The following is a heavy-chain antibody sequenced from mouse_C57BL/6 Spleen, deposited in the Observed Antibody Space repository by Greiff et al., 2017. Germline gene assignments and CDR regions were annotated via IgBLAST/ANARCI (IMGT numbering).Heavy chain of an antibody. CDR1: GFTFSSYA. CDR2: ISDGGSYT. Sequence: EVKVVESGGGLVKPGGSLKLSCAASGFTFSSYAMSWVRQTPEKRLEWVATISDGGSYTYYPDNVKGRFTISRDNAKNNLYLQMSHLKSEDTAMYYCARDQNSKPWFAYWGQGTLVTVSA. V-gene: IGHV5-4*01. CDR3: ARDQNSKPWFAY. D-gene: IGHD2-5*01. J-gene: IGHJ3*01.